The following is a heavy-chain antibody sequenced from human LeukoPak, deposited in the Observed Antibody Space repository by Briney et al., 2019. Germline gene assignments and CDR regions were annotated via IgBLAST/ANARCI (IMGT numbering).Heavy chain of an antibody. V-gene: IGHV1-46*01. CDR1: GYTFTTYH. J-gene: IGHJ4*02. Sequence: ASVKVSCKASGYTFTTYHMHWVRQAPGQGLEWMGIINPCGGSTTYAQKFQGRLSMTRDTSTSTVYMELSSLRSEDTAMYYCARCLWFGELPPDYWGQGTLVTVSS. CDR2: INPCGGST. CDR3: ARCLWFGELPPDY. D-gene: IGHD3-10*01.